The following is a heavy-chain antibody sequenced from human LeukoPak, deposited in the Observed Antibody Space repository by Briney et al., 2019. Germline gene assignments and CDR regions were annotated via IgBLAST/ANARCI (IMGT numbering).Heavy chain of an antibody. CDR2: IYDSGST. D-gene: IGHD3-3*01. CDR3: ARGVGRYDFWSGYNYRPYYYYYMDV. CDR1: GGSISSYY. J-gene: IGHJ6*03. Sequence: SETLSLTCTVSGGSISSYYWSWIRQPPGKGLEWIGYIYDSGSTNYNPSLKSRVTISVDTSKNQFSLKLSSVTAADTAVYYCARGVGRYDFWSGYNYRPYYYYYMDVWGKGTTVTVSS. V-gene: IGHV4-59*01.